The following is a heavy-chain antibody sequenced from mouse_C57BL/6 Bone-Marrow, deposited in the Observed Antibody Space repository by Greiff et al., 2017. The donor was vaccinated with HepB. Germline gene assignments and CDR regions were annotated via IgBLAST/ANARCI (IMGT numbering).Heavy chain of an antibody. V-gene: IGHV14-4*01. J-gene: IGHJ2*01. Sequence: VQLQQPGAELVRPGASVKLSCTASGFNIKDDYMHWVKQRPEQGLEWIGWIDPENGDTEYASKFQGKATITADTSSNTAYLQLSSLTSEDTAVYYCTTMSGSYFDYWGQGTTLTVSS. CDR1: GFNIKDDY. CDR3: TTMSGSYFDY. D-gene: IGHD1-3*01. CDR2: IDPENGDT.